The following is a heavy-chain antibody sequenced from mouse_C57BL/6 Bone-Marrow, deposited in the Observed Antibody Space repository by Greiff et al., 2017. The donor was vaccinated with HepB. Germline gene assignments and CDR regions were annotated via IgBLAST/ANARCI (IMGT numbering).Heavy chain of an antibody. V-gene: IGHV10-1*01. D-gene: IGHD1-1*01. J-gene: IGHJ1*03. CDR3: VRAGSSWGYFDV. CDR2: IRSKSNNYAT. CDR1: GFSFNTYA. Sequence: EVQRVESGGGLVQPKGSLKLSCAASGFSFNTYAMNWVRQAPGKGLEWVARIRSKSNNYATYYADSVKDRFTISRDDSESMLYLQMNNLKTEDTAMYYCVRAGSSWGYFDVWGTGTTVTVSS.